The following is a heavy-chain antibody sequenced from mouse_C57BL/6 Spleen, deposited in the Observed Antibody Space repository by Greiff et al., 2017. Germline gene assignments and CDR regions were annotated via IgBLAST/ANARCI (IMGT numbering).Heavy chain of an antibody. V-gene: IGHV1-55*01. CDR1: GYTFTSYW. CDR2: IYPGSGST. CDR3: ARLDYGSRYAMDY. D-gene: IGHD1-1*01. J-gene: IGHJ4*01. Sequence: VKLQQPGAELVKPGASVKMSCKASGYTFTSYWITWVKQRPGQGLEWIGDIYPGSGSTNYNEKFKSKATLTVDTSSSTAYMQLSSLTSEDSAVYYCARLDYGSRYAMDYWGQGTSVTVSS.